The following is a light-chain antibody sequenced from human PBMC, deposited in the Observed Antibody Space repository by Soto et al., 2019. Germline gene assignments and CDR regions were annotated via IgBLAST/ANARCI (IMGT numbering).Light chain of an antibody. Sequence: ELVMPQSPAILSVSPGDRAPLSCRASQSVSSYLAWYQQKPGQAPRLLIYDASSRATGIPVRFSGSGSGTEFTLTISSLQSEDFGVYYCQQYNNWPWTFGQGTKVDI. CDR3: QQYNNWPWT. CDR2: DAS. J-gene: IGKJ1*01. CDR1: QSVSSY. V-gene: IGKV3-15*01.